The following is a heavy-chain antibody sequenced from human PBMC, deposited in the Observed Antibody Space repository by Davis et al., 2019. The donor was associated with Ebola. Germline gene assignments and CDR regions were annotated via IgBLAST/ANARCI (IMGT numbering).Heavy chain of an antibody. CDR3: ARADVSGSYWGYLAAFDI. CDR2: ISGSGVST. V-gene: IGHV3-23*01. D-gene: IGHD1-26*01. J-gene: IGHJ3*02. Sequence: PGGSLRLSCAASGFTFSSYAMSWVRQAPGKGLEWVSGISGSGVSTYHADSVKGRFTISRDNAKNSLYLQMNSLRAEDTAVYYCARADVSGSYWGYLAAFDIWGQGTMVTVSS. CDR1: GFTFSSYA.